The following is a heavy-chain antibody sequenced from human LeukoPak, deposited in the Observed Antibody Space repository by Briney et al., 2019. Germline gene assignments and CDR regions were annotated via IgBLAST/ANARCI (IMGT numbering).Heavy chain of an antibody. CDR3: ARGDGDGYNFWY. CDR1: RHTFTGQY. J-gene: IGHJ4*02. CDR2: INPNSGVT. D-gene: IGHD5-24*01. V-gene: IGHV1-2*02. Sequence: ASVKVSCKTSRHTFTGQYLHWVRQAPGQGLEWMGWINPNSGVTNYAQRFQGRVTMTRDTSISTAYMELNRLRSDDTAVYYCARGDGDGYNFWYWGQGTLVTVPS.